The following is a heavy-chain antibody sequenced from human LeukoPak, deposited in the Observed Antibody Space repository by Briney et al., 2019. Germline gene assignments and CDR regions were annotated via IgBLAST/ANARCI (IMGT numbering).Heavy chain of an antibody. CDR1: GFTFSSYA. CDR2: MSYDGSNK. J-gene: IGHJ4*02. CDR3: ARDYWGPA. V-gene: IGHV3-30-3*01. Sequence: GGSLRLSCAASGFTFSSYAMHWVRQAPGKGLEWVAVMSYDGSNKYYADSVKGRFTISRDNAKNTLYLQMNSLRAEDTAVYYCARDYWGPAWGQGTLVTVSS. D-gene: IGHD7-27*01.